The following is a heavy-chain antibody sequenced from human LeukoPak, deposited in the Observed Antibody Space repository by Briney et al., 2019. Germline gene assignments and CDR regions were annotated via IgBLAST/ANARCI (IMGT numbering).Heavy chain of an antibody. D-gene: IGHD3-22*01. J-gene: IGHJ4*02. CDR1: GFTVSSNY. CDR2: IYSGGST. CDR3: ASSYDSSGYNFDY. V-gene: IGHV3-66*01. Sequence: PGGSLRLPCAASGFTVSSNYMSWVRQAPGKGLEWVSVIYSGGSTYYADSVKGRFTISRDNSKNTLYLQMNSLRAEDTAVYYCASSYDSSGYNFDYWGQGTLVTVSS.